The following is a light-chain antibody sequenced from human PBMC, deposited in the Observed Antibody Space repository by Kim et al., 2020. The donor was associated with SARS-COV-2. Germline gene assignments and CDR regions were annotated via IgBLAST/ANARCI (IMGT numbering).Light chain of an antibody. V-gene: IGLV3-21*04. CDR1: NIGSKS. CDR2: YDN. CDR3: QVWDSSGDWV. Sequence: SYELTQPPSVSVAPGKTARITCGGNNIGSKSVHWYQQKPGQAPVLVIYYDNDRPSGIPERFSGSNSGNTATLTISRVEAGDEADYFCQVWDSSGDWVFGGGTQLTVL. J-gene: IGLJ3*02.